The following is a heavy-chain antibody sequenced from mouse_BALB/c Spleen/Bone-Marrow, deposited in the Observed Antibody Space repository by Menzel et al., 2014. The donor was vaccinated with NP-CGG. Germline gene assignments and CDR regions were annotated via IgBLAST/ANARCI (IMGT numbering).Heavy chain of an antibody. CDR1: GYTFTSYV. CDR2: INPYNDGT. D-gene: IGHD5-1-1*01. CDR3: ARLDHKYGGY. J-gene: IGHJ2*01. Sequence: VQLKESGPELVKPGASVKMSCKASGYTFTSYVMHWVKQKPGQGLEWIGYINPYNDGTKYNKKFKGKATLTSDKSSSTAYMVLSSLTSEDSAVYYCARLDHKYGGYWGQGTTLTVSS. V-gene: IGHV1-14*01.